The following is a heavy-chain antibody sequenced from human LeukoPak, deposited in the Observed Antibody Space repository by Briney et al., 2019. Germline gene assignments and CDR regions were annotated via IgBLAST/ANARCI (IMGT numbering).Heavy chain of an antibody. CDR2: TFYRGTT. V-gene: IGHV4-30-2*01. D-gene: IGHD3-9*01. J-gene: IGHJ3*02. CDR1: GGSITSGGYY. Sequence: PSETLSLTCTVSGGSITSGGYYWSWFRQPPVKGPEWIGYTFYRGTTYYNPSLKSRVTISLDRSKNQFSLNVSSVTAADTAMYYAARGKGYDSPSGAFDIWGHGAMVTVSS. CDR3: ARGKGYDSPSGAFDI.